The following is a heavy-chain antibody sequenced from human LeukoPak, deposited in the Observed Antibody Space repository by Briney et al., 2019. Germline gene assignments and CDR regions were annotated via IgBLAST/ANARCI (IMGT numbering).Heavy chain of an antibody. CDR1: GYTFTSYG. V-gene: IGHV1-18*01. J-gene: IGHJ4*02. Sequence: ASVKVSCKASGYTFTSYGISWVRQAPGQGLEWMGWISAYNGNTNYAQKLQGGVTITADESTSTAYMELSSLRSEDTAVYYCASAPKPHTNYYDSSGYSVFGYWGQGTLVTVSS. D-gene: IGHD3-22*01. CDR2: ISAYNGNT. CDR3: ASAPKPHTNYYDSSGYSVFGY.